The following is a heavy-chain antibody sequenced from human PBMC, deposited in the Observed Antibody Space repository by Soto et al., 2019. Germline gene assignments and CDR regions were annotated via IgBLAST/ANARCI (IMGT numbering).Heavy chain of an antibody. D-gene: IGHD2-15*01. CDR1: GYTLTELS. V-gene: IGHV1-24*01. CDR3: ATTLTVAATRYYYYGMDV. J-gene: IGHJ6*02. Sequence: VASVKVSCKVSGYTLTELSMHWVRQAPGKGLEWMGGFDPEDGETIYAQKFQGRVTMTEDTSTDTAYMELSSLRSEDTAVYYCATTLTVAATRYYYYGMDVWGQGTTVTVSS. CDR2: FDPEDGET.